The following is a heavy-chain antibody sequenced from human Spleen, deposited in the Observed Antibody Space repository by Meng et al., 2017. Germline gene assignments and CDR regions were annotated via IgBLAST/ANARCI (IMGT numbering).Heavy chain of an antibody. CDR1: GFSFTDAW. J-gene: IGHJ4*02. V-gene: IGHV3-15*01. CDR2: IKSNSDGGTT. D-gene: IGHD6-13*01. CDR3: ATGAAAADH. Sequence: VQLVEAGGGVVQPGRSLRLSCVASGFSFTDAWMSWVRQAPGKGLEWVGRIKSNSDGGTTDYAAPVKGRFTISRDDSKNTLYLQMNSLITEDTAVYFCATGAAAADHWGQGTLVTVSS.